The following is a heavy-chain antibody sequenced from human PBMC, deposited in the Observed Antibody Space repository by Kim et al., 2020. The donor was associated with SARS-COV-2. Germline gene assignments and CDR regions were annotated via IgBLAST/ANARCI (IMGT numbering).Heavy chain of an antibody. J-gene: IGHJ4*02. V-gene: IGHV3-11*05. Sequence: GGSLRLSCAASGFTFSAYYMSWIRQAPGKGLEWVSYISSSSSYTYYADSVKGRFTISRDNAKNPLYLQMNSLRAEDTAVYYCARVPVAGTVTLDDWGQVTMVTVSS. CDR2: ISSSSSYT. D-gene: IGHD6-19*01. CDR3: ARVPVAGTVTLDD. CDR1: GFTFSAYY.